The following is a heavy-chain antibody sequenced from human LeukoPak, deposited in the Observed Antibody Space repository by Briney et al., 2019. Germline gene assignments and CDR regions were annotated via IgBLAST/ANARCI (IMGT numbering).Heavy chain of an antibody. V-gene: IGHV6-1*01. D-gene: IGHD3-10*01. CDR3: ARDSTMVRGVILYYFDY. Sequence: SQTLSLTCAISGDSVSSNSAAWNWIRQSPSRGLEWLGRTYYRSKWYNDYAVSVKSRITINPDTSKNQFSLQLNSVTPEDTAVYYCARDSTMVRGVILYYFDYWGQGTLVTVSS. CDR1: GDSVSSNSAA. CDR2: TYYRSKWYN. J-gene: IGHJ4*02.